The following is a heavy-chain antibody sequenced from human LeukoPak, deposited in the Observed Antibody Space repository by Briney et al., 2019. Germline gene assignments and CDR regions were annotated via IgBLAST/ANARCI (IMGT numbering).Heavy chain of an antibody. D-gene: IGHD3-3*01. CDR3: ATGGLRFLPPYFDL. CDR2: FDPEDGET. J-gene: IGHJ2*01. V-gene: IGHV1-24*01. Sequence: ASVKVSCKVSGYTLTELSMHWVRQAPGKGLEWMGGFDPEDGETIYAQKFQGGVTMTEDTSTDTAYMELSSLRSEDTAVYYCATGGLRFLPPYFDLWGRGTLVTVSS. CDR1: GYTLTELS.